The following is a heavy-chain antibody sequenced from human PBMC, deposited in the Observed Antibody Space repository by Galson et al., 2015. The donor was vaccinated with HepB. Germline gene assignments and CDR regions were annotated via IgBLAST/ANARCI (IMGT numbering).Heavy chain of an antibody. CDR1: GFTFSSYW. CDR2: IKQDGSEK. J-gene: IGHJ6*03. Sequence: SLRLSCAASGFTFSSYWMSWVRQAPGKGLEWVANIKQDGSEKYYVDSVKGRFTISRDNAKNSLYLQMNSLRAEDTAVYYCAREIGGYGGYEGVRYYYYMDVWGKGTTVTVSS. V-gene: IGHV3-7*01. CDR3: AREIGGYGGYEGVRYYYYMDV. D-gene: IGHD5-12*01.